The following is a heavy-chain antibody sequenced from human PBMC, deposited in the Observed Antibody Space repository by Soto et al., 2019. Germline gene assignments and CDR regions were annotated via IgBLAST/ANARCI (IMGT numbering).Heavy chain of an antibody. V-gene: IGHV1-8*01. CDR1: GYTFTSYY. CDR2: MNPNSGNT. D-gene: IGHD3-10*01. J-gene: IGHJ6*02. CDR3: AIGPSYYGSVSYLSREWTV. Sequence: ASVNVSFKASGYTFTSYYINWVRQATGQWLELMGWMNPNSGNTGYAHKFQGRVTMTRNTSRSTAYMELSRLRSEGTAVYYGAIGPSYYGSVSYLSREWTVWGQGTTVTVSS.